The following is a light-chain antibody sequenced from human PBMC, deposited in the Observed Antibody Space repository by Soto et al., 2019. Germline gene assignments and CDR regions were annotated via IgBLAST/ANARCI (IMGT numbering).Light chain of an antibody. V-gene: IGKV1-5*03. CDR1: QSISGW. J-gene: IGKJ2*01. CDR3: QQYNSYPYT. Sequence: DIQMTQSPSTLSASVGKRVIITCRASQSISGWLAWYQQKPGRAPNLLIYKASTLASGVPSRFSGSGSVTEFTLTISSLQPDDFATYYCQQYNSYPYTFGQGTKLEIK. CDR2: KAS.